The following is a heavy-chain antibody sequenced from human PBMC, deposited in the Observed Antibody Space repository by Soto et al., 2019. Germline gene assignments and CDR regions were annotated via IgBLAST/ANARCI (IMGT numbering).Heavy chain of an antibody. J-gene: IGHJ4*02. Sequence: EVQLLESGGGLVQPGGSLTLSCVASGFTFSSYAMSWVRKAPGKGLEWVSAISANGGTTYYVDSVKGRFTISRDNSKNTLYLQMNSLRAEDTAIYYCANGVTGEGYSDNWRQGALFTVSS. CDR2: ISANGGTT. CDR1: GFTFSSYA. V-gene: IGHV3-23*01. D-gene: IGHD7-27*01. CDR3: ANGVTGEGYSDN.